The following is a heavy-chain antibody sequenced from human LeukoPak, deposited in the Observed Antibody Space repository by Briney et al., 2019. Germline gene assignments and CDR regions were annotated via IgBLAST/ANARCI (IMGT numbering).Heavy chain of an antibody. CDR2: ISGIGDST. D-gene: IGHD3-10*01. Sequence: GGSLRLSCAASGFTFASYAMSWVRQAPGKGLEWVSSISGIGDSTYYADSVKGRFTISRDNSKNTLYLQMNSLRAEDTAVYYCAKDQAGSLVSGSYSFDSWGQGTLVTVSS. J-gene: IGHJ4*02. CDR3: AKDQAGSLVSGSYSFDS. CDR1: GFTFASYA. V-gene: IGHV3-23*01.